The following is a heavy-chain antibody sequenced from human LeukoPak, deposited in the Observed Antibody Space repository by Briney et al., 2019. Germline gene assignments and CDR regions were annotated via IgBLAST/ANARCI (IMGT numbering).Heavy chain of an antibody. Sequence: ASVKVSCRASRYTFIDYYIFWLRQAPGQGLEWMGWINPKSGGTYNAHQFQGRVTMTRDTSISTAFMELSSLRSDDTAVYYCARNYYDSTGYYGDGAFDIWGQGTMVTVSS. D-gene: IGHD3-22*01. CDR2: INPKSGGT. J-gene: IGHJ3*02. V-gene: IGHV1-2*02. CDR1: RYTFIDYY. CDR3: ARNYYDSTGYYGDGAFDI.